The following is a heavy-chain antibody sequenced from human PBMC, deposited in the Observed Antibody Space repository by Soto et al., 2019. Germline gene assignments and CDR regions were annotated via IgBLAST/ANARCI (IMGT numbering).Heavy chain of an antibody. Sequence: SETLSLTCTVSGCSIISSSYYCVWIRKPPGKWLEWIWSIYYSGSTYYNPSLKSRVTISVDTSKNQFSLKLSSVTAADTAVYYCARDSSSWNYYYYGMDVWGQGTTVTVS. D-gene: IGHD6-13*01. J-gene: IGHJ6*02. CDR3: ARDSSSWNYYYYGMDV. V-gene: IGHV4-39*02. CDR2: IYYSGST. CDR1: GCSIISSSYY.